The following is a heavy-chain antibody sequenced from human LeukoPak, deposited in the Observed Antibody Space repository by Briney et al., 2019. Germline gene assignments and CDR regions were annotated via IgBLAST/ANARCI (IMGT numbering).Heavy chain of an antibody. Sequence: SETLSLTCTVSGGSISSYYWSWIRQPPGKGLEWIGYIHYSGSAHYNPSLKSRVTISVDTSKNQVSLKLRSVTAADTAVYYCARTTEGYAGGPGYSYYYYMDVWGKGTTVTISS. CDR3: ARTTEGYAGGPGYSYYYYMDV. J-gene: IGHJ6*03. CDR1: GGSISSYY. D-gene: IGHD5-12*01. CDR2: IHYSGSA. V-gene: IGHV4-59*01.